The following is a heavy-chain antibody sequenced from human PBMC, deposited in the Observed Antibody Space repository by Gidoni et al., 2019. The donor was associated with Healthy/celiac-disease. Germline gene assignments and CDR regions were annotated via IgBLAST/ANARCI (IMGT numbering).Heavy chain of an antibody. D-gene: IGHD4-17*01. Sequence: QVPLQESGPGLVKPSGTLSLTCAVSGCSLSSSNWWSWVRQPPGKGLEWIGEIYHSGSTNYNPSLKSRVTISVDKSKNQFSLKLSSVTAADTAVYYCARVYGDYVFWFDPWGQGTLVTVSS. CDR2: IYHSGST. V-gene: IGHV4-4*02. CDR3: ARVYGDYVFWFDP. J-gene: IGHJ5*02. CDR1: GCSLSSSNW.